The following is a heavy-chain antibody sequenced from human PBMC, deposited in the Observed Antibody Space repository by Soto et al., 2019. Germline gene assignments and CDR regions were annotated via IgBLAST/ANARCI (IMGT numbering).Heavy chain of an antibody. CDR3: ARDRTFYRPRGWFDP. V-gene: IGHV3-11*04. D-gene: IGHD4-4*01. J-gene: IGHJ5*02. CDR2: INGNGSKT. CDR1: GFTFSDYY. Sequence: PGGSLRLSCAASGFTFSDYYMSWIRQDPGKGLEWVSSINGNGSKTYYADSVKGRFTISRDNSKNTLYLQMNSLRAEDTAVYYCARDRTFYRPRGWFDPWGQGTLVTVSS.